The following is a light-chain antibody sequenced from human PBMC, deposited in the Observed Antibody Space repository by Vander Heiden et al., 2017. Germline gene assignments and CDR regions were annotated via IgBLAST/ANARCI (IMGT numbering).Light chain of an antibody. CDR1: QSISSY. CDR3: QQNYSTPPWT. Sequence: DIQMTQSPSSLSASVGDRVTITRRASQSISSYLNWYQQKPGKAPKLLIYAASSLQSGVPSRFSGSGSGTDFTLTISSLQPEEFATYYCQQNYSTPPWTFGQGTKVEIK. V-gene: IGKV1-39*01. J-gene: IGKJ1*01. CDR2: AAS.